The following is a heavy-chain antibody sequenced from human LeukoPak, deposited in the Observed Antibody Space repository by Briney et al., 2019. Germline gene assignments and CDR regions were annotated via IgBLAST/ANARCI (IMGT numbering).Heavy chain of an antibody. J-gene: IGHJ4*02. CDR1: GFTFSSYG. CDR3: AKVEASGIAVAGTQGSFFDF. Sequence: GGSLRLSCAASGFTFSSYGMHWVRQAPGKGLEWLASIRYDESNKYYADSLKGRFTIPRDNSRDTLYLQMNSLRAEDTAVYYCAKVEASGIAVAGTQGSFFDFWGQGTLVTVSS. CDR2: IRYDESNK. V-gene: IGHV3-30*02. D-gene: IGHD6-19*01.